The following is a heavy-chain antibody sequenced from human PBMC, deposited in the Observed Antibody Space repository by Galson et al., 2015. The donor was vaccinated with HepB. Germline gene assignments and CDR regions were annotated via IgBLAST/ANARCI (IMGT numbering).Heavy chain of an antibody. J-gene: IGHJ2*01. D-gene: IGHD2-21*02. Sequence: SLRLSCAASGFTFSNYWMHWVRQVPGKGLVWVSRIESDGSVADYADSVKGRFTISRDNAKDTAYMELSSLRSEDTAVYYCARDGDIVVVTANRSWYFDLWGRGTLVTVSS. CDR1: GFTFSNYW. V-gene: IGHV3-74*01. CDR3: ARDGDIVVVTANRSWYFDL. CDR2: IESDGSVA.